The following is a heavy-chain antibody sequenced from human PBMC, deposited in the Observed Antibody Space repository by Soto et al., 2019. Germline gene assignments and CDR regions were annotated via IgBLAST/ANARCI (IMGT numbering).Heavy chain of an antibody. Sequence: SETLSLTCTVSGPSISGSSFYWAWIRQPPGKGLEWIGSIYSSGSTYYNPPLKNRVTLSVDTSNNEFSLKLVSVAAPDTAVYYCARHKSGSDWLDPWGQGTLVTVPQ. CDR1: GPSISGSSFY. J-gene: IGHJ5*02. CDR2: IYSSGST. CDR3: ARHKSGSDWLDP. V-gene: IGHV4-39*01. D-gene: IGHD2-15*01.